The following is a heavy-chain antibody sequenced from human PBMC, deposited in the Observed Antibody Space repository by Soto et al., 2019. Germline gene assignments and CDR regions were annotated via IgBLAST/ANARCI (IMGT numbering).Heavy chain of an antibody. CDR3: ATVWAMVRGVIISTSYYGMDV. Sequence: ASVKVSCKVSGYTLTELSMHWVRQAPGKGLEWMGGFDPEDGETIYAQKFQGRVTMTEDTSTDTAYMELSSLRSEDTAVYYCATVWAMVRGVIISTSYYGMDVWGQGTTVTVSS. CDR2: FDPEDGET. V-gene: IGHV1-24*01. CDR1: GYTLTELS. J-gene: IGHJ6*02. D-gene: IGHD3-10*01.